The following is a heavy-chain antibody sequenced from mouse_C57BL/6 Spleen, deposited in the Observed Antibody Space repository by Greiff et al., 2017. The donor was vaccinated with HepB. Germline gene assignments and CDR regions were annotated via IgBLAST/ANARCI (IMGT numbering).Heavy chain of an antibody. D-gene: IGHD1-1*01. Sequence: QVHVKQSGAELAKPGASVKLSCKASGYTFTSYWMHWVKQRPGQGLEWIGYINPSSGYTKYNQKFKDKATLTADKSSSTAYMQLSSLTYEDSAVFYCARGDVSSYVGYAMDYWGQGTSVTVSS. J-gene: IGHJ4*01. CDR3: ARGDVSSYVGYAMDY. V-gene: IGHV1-7*01. CDR2: INPSSGYT. CDR1: GYTFTSYW.